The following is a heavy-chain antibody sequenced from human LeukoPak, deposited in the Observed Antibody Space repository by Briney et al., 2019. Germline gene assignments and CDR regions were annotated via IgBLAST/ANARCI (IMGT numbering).Heavy chain of an antibody. CDR2: IYYSGST. D-gene: IGHD3-22*01. J-gene: IGHJ5*02. CDR3: ARASYDSSGYTRGVWFDP. Sequence: SETLSLTCTVPGDSIRSSSYYWSWIRQPPGKGLEWIGYIYYSGSTNYNPSLKSRVTISVDTSKNQFSLKLSSVTAADTAVYYCARASYDSSGYTRGVWFDPWGQGTLVTVSS. V-gene: IGHV4-61*01. CDR1: GDSIRSSSYY.